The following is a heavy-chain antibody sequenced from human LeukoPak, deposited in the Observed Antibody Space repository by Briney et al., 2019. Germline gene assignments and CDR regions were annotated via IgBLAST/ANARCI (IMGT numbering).Heavy chain of an antibody. J-gene: IGHJ3*02. D-gene: IGHD3-10*01. CDR1: GFTFSSYA. Sequence: PGGCLRLSCAASGFTFSSYAMSWVRQAPGKGLEWVSAITGSGGNTYYADSVKGRFTISRDNSKNTLYLQMNSLRAEDTAVYYCAKDSVYGSGSYFEGNAFDIWGQGTMVTVSS. V-gene: IGHV3-23*01. CDR3: AKDSVYGSGSYFEGNAFDI. CDR2: ITGSGGNT.